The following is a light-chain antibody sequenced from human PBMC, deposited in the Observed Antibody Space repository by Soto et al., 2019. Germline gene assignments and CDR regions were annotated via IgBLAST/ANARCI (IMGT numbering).Light chain of an antibody. CDR1: QSLLHSNGYNY. CDR2: LGS. V-gene: IGKV2-28*01. Sequence: DIVMTQSPLSLPVTPGEPASISCRSSQSLLHSNGYNYLDWYLQKPGQSPQLLIYLGSNRASGVSDRFSGSGSGTDFTLKISRVEAEDVGDYYCMQALQTRWTFGQGTKVEIK. CDR3: MQALQTRWT. J-gene: IGKJ1*01.